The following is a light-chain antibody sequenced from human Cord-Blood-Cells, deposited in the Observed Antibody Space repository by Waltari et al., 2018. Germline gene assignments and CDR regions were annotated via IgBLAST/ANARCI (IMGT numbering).Light chain of an antibody. CDR1: QSISSW. V-gene: IGKV1-5*01. CDR2: DAS. CDR3: QQYNSFSWT. J-gene: IGKJ1*01. Sequence: DIQMTQSPSTLSASVGDRVTITCRARQSISSWLAWYQQQPGKAPKLLIYDASRLESGVPSRFSGSGSVTEFTLTISSLQPDDFATYYCQQYNSFSWTFGQGTKLEIK.